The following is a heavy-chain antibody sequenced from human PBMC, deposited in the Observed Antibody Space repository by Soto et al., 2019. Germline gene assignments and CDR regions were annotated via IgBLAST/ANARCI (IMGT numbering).Heavy chain of an antibody. J-gene: IGHJ4*02. CDR3: AKHRYASAWYYFDY. CDR2: ISGSGGST. CDR1: GFTFSSYA. D-gene: IGHD6-19*01. Sequence: EVQLLESGGGLVQPGGSLRLSCAASGFTFSSYAMSWVRQAPGKGLEWVSAISGSGGSTYYADSVKGRFTISRDISKNTQYRQMNSLRAEDTAVYYCAKHRYASAWYYFDYWGQGTLVTVSS. V-gene: IGHV3-23*01.